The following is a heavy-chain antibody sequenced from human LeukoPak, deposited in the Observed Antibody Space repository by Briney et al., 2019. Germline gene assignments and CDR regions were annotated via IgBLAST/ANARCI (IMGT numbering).Heavy chain of an antibody. J-gene: IGHJ2*01. V-gene: IGHV4-31*03. CDR3: ARGYYDFWSGPQNWYFDL. Sequence: SETLSLTCTVSGGSISSGGYYWSWIRQHPGKGLEWIGYIYYSGSTYYNPSLKSRVTISVDTSKDQFSLKLSSVTAADTAVYYCARGYYDFWSGPQNWYFDLWGRGTLVTVSS. CDR1: GGSISSGGYY. D-gene: IGHD3-3*01. CDR2: IYYSGST.